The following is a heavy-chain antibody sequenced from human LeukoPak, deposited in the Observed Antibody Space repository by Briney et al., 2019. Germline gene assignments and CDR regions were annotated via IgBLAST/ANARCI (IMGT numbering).Heavy chain of an antibody. CDR2: IYTSGST. CDR1: GGSISSYY. CDR3: ARQEFLPVDTAMVAVFDY. D-gene: IGHD5-18*01. V-gene: IGHV4-4*07. Sequence: SETLSLTCTVSGGSISSYYWSWIRQPAGKGLEWIGRIYTSGSTNYNPSLKSRVTISVDTSKNQFSLKLSSVTAADTAVYYCARQEFLPVDTAMVAVFDYWGQGTLVTVSS. J-gene: IGHJ4*02.